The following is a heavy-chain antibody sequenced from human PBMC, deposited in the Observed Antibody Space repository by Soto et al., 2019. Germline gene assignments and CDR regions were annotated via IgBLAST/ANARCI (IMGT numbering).Heavy chain of an antibody. CDR1: GFTFSSYA. CDR2: ISSNGGST. V-gene: IGHV3-64D*06. CDR3: VKGRIAARPTYYYYGMDV. D-gene: IGHD6-6*01. Sequence: LRLSCSASGFTFSSYAMHWVRQAPGKGLEYVSAISSNGGSTYYADSVKGRFTISRDNSKNTLYLQMSSLRAEDTAVYYCVKGRIAARPTYYYYGMDVWGQGTTVTVSS. J-gene: IGHJ6*02.